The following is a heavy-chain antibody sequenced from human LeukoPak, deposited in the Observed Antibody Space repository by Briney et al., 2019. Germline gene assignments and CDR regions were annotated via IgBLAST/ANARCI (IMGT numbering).Heavy chain of an antibody. J-gene: IGHJ6*02. CDR3: ARDTDGFESGYGYYYYHGMDV. V-gene: IGHV3-7*01. Sequence: HPGGSLRLSCAASGFTFSSYWMSWVRQAPGKGLEWVANIKQDGSEKYYVDSVKGRFTISRDNAKNSLYLQMNSLRAEDTAVYYCARDTDGFESGYGYYYYHGMDVWGQGTTVTVSS. D-gene: IGHD3-3*01. CDR2: IKQDGSEK. CDR1: GFTFSSYW.